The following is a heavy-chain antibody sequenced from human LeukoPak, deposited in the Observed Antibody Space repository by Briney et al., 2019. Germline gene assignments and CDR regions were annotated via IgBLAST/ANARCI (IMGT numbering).Heavy chain of an antibody. CDR1: GGSISSTTYY. CDR2: IYFSGST. Sequence: LQTLSLTCSVSGGSISSTTYYSGWVRPPPGKWLEWRGSIYFSGSTYYNPSLKSRVNISVDTSKNQFSLKLSSVTAADTAVYYCARVNYYGSGSYPTYYYYYYMDVWGKGTTVTVSS. V-gene: IGHV4-39*07. CDR3: ARVNYYGSGSYPTYYYYYYMDV. J-gene: IGHJ6*03. D-gene: IGHD3-10*01.